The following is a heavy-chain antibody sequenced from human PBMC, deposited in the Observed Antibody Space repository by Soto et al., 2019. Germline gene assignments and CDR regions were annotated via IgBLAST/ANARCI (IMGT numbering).Heavy chain of an antibody. CDR1: GYTFTSYS. V-gene: IGHV1-46*01. CDR2: ISPGDGGT. J-gene: IGHJ4*02. D-gene: IGHD2-15*01. CDR3: AVGFCGRRCYYFDY. Sequence: QVQLVQSGAEVKEPGASVKVSCKASGYTFTSYSIHWVRQAPGQGLEWMGIISPGDGGTNYAQKFQGRVTMTGDTSTSTVYMELSSLRSDDTAVYYCAVGFCGRRCYYFDYWGQGTLITVSS.